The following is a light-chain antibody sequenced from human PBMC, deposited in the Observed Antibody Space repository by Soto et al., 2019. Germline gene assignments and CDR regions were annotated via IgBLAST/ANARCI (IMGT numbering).Light chain of an antibody. CDR2: GVT. CDR3: QSYDKRLTAYV. Sequence: QSALTQPASVSGSPGQSLTISCTGTTSDIGFYDYVSWYQQYPGKAPKLLIYGVTIRPSGISNRFSGSKSGSTASLTISGLRDEDEADYYCQSYDKRLTAYVFGTGTKGTVL. J-gene: IGLJ1*01. CDR1: TSDIGFYDY. V-gene: IGLV2-14*01.